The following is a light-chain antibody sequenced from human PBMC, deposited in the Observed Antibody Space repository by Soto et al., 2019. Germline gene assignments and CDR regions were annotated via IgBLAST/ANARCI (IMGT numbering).Light chain of an antibody. V-gene: IGKV1-NL1*01. CDR2: TAS. J-gene: IGKJ4*01. CDR3: QQYDNGPLT. CDR1: QDIKTS. Sequence: DIQMTQSPPSLSASIGDRVSITCRASQDIKTSLAWYQKKPGEPPQLLIFTASRSEGGVPSRFRGSGSETDFTLTITGLQPEDFAAYYCQQYDNGPLTFGGGTEVE.